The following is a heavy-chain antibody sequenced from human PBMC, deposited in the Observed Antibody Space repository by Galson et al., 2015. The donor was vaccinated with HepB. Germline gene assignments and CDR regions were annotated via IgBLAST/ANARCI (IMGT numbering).Heavy chain of an antibody. CDR1: GGPFSGYY. V-gene: IGHV4-34*01. Sequence: ETLSLTCAVYGGPFSGYYWTWIRQPPGKGLEWIGEINDSGSTNYNPSLKSRVTISIDTSMNQFSLRLSSVTAADTAVYYCARSFGIWFGDLLSRWFDPWGQGTLVTVSS. CDR3: ARSFGIWFGDLLSRWFDP. J-gene: IGHJ5*02. D-gene: IGHD3-10*01. CDR2: INDSGST.